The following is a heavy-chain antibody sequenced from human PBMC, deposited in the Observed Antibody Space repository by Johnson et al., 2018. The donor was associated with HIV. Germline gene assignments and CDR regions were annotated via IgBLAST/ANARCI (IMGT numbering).Heavy chain of an antibody. J-gene: IGHJ3*02. CDR3: ARGGWGDAFDI. V-gene: IGHV3-11*04. D-gene: IGHD3-16*01. CDR1: GFTFSDNY. CDR2: ISSSGSTI. Sequence: VQLVASEDYLVKPGRSLRLSCAASGFTFSDNYMSWIRQAPGKGLEWISYISSSGSTIYYADSVKGRFTISRDNAKNSLYLQMNSLRAEDTAVYYCARGGWGDAFDIWGQGTMVTVSS.